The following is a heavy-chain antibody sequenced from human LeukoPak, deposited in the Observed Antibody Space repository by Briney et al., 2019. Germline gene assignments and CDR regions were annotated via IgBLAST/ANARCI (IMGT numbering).Heavy chain of an antibody. CDR2: ISYDGSNK. CDR3: AKSAYLKGYCSSTSCYPGDYFDY. CDR1: GFTFSSSG. V-gene: IGHV3-30*18. D-gene: IGHD2-2*01. J-gene: IGHJ4*02. Sequence: GRSLRLSCAAPGFTFSSSGMHWGRQAPGKGLEWVAVISYDGSNKYYADSVKGRFTISRDNSKNTLYLQMNSLRAEDTAVYYCAKSAYLKGYCSSTSCYPGDYFDYWGQGTLVTVSS.